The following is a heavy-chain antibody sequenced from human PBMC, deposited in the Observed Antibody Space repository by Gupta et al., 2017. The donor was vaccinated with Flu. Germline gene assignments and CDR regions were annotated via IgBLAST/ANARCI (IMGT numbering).Heavy chain of an antibody. CDR3: ARGPNFDI. CDR2: IHAGGST. J-gene: IGHJ3*02. V-gene: IGHV3-53*04. Sequence: DVRMVESGGCLVQPGGYLRLYCAVAGFTDSGNDMSWVRQAPGKGLEWVSVIHAGGSTFYADSAKGRFTISRHNSENTVYLQMNSLRGEDTAVYYCARGPNFDIWGQGTMVTVSS. CDR1: GFTDSGND.